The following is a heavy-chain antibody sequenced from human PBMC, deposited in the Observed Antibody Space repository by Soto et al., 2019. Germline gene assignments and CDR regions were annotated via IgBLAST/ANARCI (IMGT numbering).Heavy chain of an antibody. CDR2: ISHGGSP. CDR3: ARGHYYYAMDV. Sequence: QLKLQESGSGVVKPSQTLSLTCAVSCGSVSSGVFSWNWIRQPPGQGLEWIGYISHGGSPHYTPSLRGRVSIPVDRSTNVISLNLTSMTPADTAVYFWARGHYYYAMDVWGQGTTVTISS. CDR1: CGSVSSGVFS. V-gene: IGHV4-30-2*01. J-gene: IGHJ6*02.